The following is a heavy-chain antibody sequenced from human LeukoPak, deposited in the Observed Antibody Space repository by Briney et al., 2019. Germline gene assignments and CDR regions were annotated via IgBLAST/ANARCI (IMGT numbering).Heavy chain of an antibody. CDR3: ARARTNYYDMSY. J-gene: IGHJ4*02. Sequence: ASVKVSCKASGGTFSSYAISWVRQAPGQGLEWMRGIIPIFGTANYAQKFQGRVTITADESTSTAYMELSGLRSEDTAVYYCARARTNYYDMSYWGQGTLVTVSS. D-gene: IGHD3-22*01. V-gene: IGHV1-69*01. CDR2: IIPIFGTA. CDR1: GGTFSSYA.